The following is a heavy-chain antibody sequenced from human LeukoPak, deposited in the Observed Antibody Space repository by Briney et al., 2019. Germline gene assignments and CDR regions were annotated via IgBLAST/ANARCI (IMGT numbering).Heavy chain of an antibody. J-gene: IGHJ6*03. CDR1: GGSISSYY. D-gene: IGHD6-13*01. CDR2: IYTSGST. CDR3: ARDDPAAGTHYYYYMDV. V-gene: IGHV4-4*07. Sequence: PSETLSLTCTVSGGSISSYYWSWIRQPAGKGLEWIGRIYTSGSTNYNPSLKSRVTMSVDTSKNQFSLKLSSVTAADTAVYYCARDDPAAGTHYYYYMDVWGQGTLVTVSS.